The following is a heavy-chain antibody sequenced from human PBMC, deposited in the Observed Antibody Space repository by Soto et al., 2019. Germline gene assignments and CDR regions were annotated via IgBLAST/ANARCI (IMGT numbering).Heavy chain of an antibody. Sequence: GESLKISCKGSGYSFAGYWITWVRQKPGKGLEWMGRIDPSDSQTYYSPSFRGHVTISATKSITTVFLQWSSLRASDTAMYYCARQIYESDNGPNCQYYFDSWGQGTTVTVYS. J-gene: IGHJ4*02. V-gene: IGHV5-10-1*01. CDR1: GYSFAGYW. CDR2: IDPSDSQT. D-gene: IGHD2-8*01. CDR3: ARQIYESDNGPNCQYYFDS.